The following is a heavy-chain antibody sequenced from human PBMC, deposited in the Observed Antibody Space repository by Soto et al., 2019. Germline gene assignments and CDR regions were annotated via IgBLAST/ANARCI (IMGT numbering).Heavy chain of an antibody. CDR3: ARAQRVVYASPFDY. Sequence: QVQLVQSGAEVKKPGSSVKVSCKASGGTFSSYAISWVRQAPGQGLEWMGGIIPIFGTANYSQKFQGRVTIAADESTSTAYMELSILRSEDTAVYYCARAQRVVYASPFDYWGQGTLVTVSS. J-gene: IGHJ4*02. CDR1: GGTFSSYA. V-gene: IGHV1-69*01. CDR2: IIPIFGTA. D-gene: IGHD2-8*02.